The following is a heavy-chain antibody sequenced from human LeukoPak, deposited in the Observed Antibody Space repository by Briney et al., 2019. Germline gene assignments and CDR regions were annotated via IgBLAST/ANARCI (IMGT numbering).Heavy chain of an antibody. D-gene: IGHD3-10*01. CDR2: INPSGDTT. Sequence: ASVKVSCTASGYTFSDYHMYWVRQVPGQGLEWMGLINPSGDTTSYAQKFQGRVTMTRDTSTSTVYMELSSLRSEDTAVYYCAPYYYGSGSSKSFDYWGQGTLVTVSS. CDR3: APYYYGSGSSKSFDY. V-gene: IGHV1-46*01. J-gene: IGHJ4*02. CDR1: GYTFSDYH.